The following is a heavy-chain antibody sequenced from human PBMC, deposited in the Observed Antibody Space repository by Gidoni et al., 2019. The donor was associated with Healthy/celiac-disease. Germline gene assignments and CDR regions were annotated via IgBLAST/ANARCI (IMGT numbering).Heavy chain of an antibody. Sequence: QLQLQESGPGLVKPSETLSLPCTVSGGSFSSSSYYWGWIRQPPGKGLEWIGSIYYSGSTYYNPSLKSRVTISVDTSKNQFSLKLSSVTAADTAVYYCAAYYDFWSGYYRDAFDIWGQGTMVTVSS. CDR2: IYYSGST. J-gene: IGHJ3*02. CDR3: AAYYDFWSGYYRDAFDI. D-gene: IGHD3-3*01. V-gene: IGHV4-39*01. CDR1: GGSFSSSSYY.